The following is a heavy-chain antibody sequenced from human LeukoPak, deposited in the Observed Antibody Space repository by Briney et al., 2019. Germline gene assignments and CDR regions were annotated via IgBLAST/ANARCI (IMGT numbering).Heavy chain of an antibody. CDR1: GYSFTNYW. CDR2: IYPGDSDT. V-gene: IGHV5-51*01. CDR3: ARHWTGSSSWYFLGY. Sequence: GESLKISCKGSGYSFTNYWIGWVRQMPGKGLEWRGIIYPGDSDTRYSTSFQGQVSISADKSISTAYLQWSSLKASDTAMYYCARHWTGSSSWYFLGYWGQGTLVTVSS. D-gene: IGHD6-13*01. J-gene: IGHJ4*02.